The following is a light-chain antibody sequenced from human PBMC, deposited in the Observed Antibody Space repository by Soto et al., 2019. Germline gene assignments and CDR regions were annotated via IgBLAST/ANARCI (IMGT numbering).Light chain of an antibody. J-gene: IGLJ3*02. Sequence: QSVLTQPPSASGTPGQRVTISCSGSSSNIGTNYVYWYQQVPGTAPNLLIYSNNQRPSGVPDRFSGSKSGTSASLAIRGLRSEDEADYYCATWDDSLRGRVFGGGTQLTVL. CDR2: SNN. CDR3: ATWDDSLRGRV. CDR1: SSNIGTNY. V-gene: IGLV1-47*02.